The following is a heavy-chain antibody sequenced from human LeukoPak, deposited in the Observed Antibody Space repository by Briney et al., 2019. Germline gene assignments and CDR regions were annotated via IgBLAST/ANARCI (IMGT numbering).Heavy chain of an antibody. Sequence: ASVKVSCKAFGYGFTSYYIHWVRQAPGQGLEWMGIINPSVGGTTYARKFQGRVTMTRDTSTSTVYMELSSLRSDDTAVYYCGRDFRDSLDYWGQGTLVTVSS. CDR2: INPSVGGT. J-gene: IGHJ4*02. CDR1: GYGFTSYY. CDR3: GRDFRDSLDY. V-gene: IGHV1-46*01.